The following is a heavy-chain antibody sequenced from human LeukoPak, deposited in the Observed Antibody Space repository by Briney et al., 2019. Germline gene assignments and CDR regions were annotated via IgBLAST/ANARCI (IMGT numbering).Heavy chain of an antibody. J-gene: IGHJ4*02. Sequence: PGESLRFSCTASGFTFSNFWMGWVRQAPGKGLEWVANIKQDETEKFYLGSVKGRFTISRDNAKNSLYLQMNSLRVEDTALYYCARPSLEEWLLFDYWGQGTLVTVSS. CDR1: GFTFSNFW. CDR2: IKQDETEK. V-gene: IGHV3-7*03. CDR3: ARPSLEEWLLFDY. D-gene: IGHD3-3*01.